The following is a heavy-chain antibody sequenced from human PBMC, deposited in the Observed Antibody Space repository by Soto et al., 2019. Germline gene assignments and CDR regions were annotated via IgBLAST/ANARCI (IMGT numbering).Heavy chain of an antibody. CDR3: VRGGNPYHYATSGPGTFDK. D-gene: IGHD3-22*01. CDR1: GDSVSGGDSY. CDR2: TSFSGYT. Sequence: QVQLQESGPGLVKPSQTLSLTCTVSGDSVSGGDSYWSWIRQPPGKALEWIGYTSFSGYTSYTPSLKSRVPISVYMSKSQFSLRLTSVTAADTAIYYCVRGGNPYHYATSGPGTFDKWGQGTLVSVSS. J-gene: IGHJ4*02. V-gene: IGHV4-30-4*01.